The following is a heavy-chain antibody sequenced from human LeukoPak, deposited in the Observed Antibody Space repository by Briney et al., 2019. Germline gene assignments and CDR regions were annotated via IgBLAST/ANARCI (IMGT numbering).Heavy chain of an antibody. CDR3: ARSSGSYYTNWFDP. V-gene: IGHV4-31*03. D-gene: IGHD3-10*01. Sequence: PSETLSLTCTVSGGSISSGGYYWSWIRQHPGKGLEWIVYIYYSGSTYYNPSLKSRVTISVDTSKNQFSLKLSSVTAADTAVYYCARSSGSYYTNWFDPWGQGTLVTVSS. J-gene: IGHJ5*02. CDR1: GGSISSGGYY. CDR2: IYYSGST.